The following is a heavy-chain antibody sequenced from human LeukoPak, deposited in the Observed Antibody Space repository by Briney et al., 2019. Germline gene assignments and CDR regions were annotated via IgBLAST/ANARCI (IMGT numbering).Heavy chain of an antibody. CDR2: INVDESYT. V-gene: IGHV3-74*01. J-gene: IGHJ3*02. Sequence: GGSLRLSCAVSGFTFSKYWMHWVRQLPGKGLVWVSRINVDESYTTYEDSVKGRFTISRDNAKNTLYLQMNSLKAEDTAVYYCAREVEVTGIRAFDIWGQGTMVTVSS. CDR1: GFTFSKYW. CDR3: AREVEVTGIRAFDI. D-gene: IGHD2-21*02.